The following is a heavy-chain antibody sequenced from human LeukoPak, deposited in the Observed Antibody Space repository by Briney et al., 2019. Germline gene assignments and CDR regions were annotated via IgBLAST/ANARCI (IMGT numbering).Heavy chain of an antibody. Sequence: VASVKVSCKASGYTFTGYYMHWVRQAPGQGLEWTGWINPNSGGTNYAQKFQGRVTMTRDTSISTAYMELSRLRSDDTAVYYCAREGVDWNHSVYYFDYWGQGTLVTVSS. J-gene: IGHJ4*02. D-gene: IGHD1-1*01. CDR3: AREGVDWNHSVYYFDY. CDR2: INPNSGGT. CDR1: GYTFTGYY. V-gene: IGHV1-2*02.